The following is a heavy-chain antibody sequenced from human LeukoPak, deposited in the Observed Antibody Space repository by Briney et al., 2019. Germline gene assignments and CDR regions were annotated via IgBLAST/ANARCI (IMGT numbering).Heavy chain of an antibody. J-gene: IGHJ4*02. CDR1: GFIFSTYG. V-gene: IGHV3-33*01. D-gene: IGHD1-14*01. CDR3: ATSSPRNYFDH. Sequence: GGFLRLSCVASGFIFSTYGLHWVRQSPGRGLEWVAVIWYDGSQRYYADSVKGRFTISRDDSQNTIYLPMDSLRAEDTAVYYCATSSPRNYFDHWGQGTLVTVSS. CDR2: IWYDGSQR.